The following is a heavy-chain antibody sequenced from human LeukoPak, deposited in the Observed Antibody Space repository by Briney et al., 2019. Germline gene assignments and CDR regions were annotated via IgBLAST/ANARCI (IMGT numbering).Heavy chain of an antibody. CDR2: IIPILGIA. V-gene: IGHV1-69*04. CDR1: GGTFSSYA. J-gene: IGHJ6*02. D-gene: IGHD4-23*01. Sequence: RASVKVSCKASGGTFSSYAISWVRQAPGQGLEWMGRIIPILGIANYAQKFQGRVTITADKSTSTAYMELSSLRSEDTAVYYCARFPGSGGGKTHPYYGMDVWGQGTTVTVSS. CDR3: ARFPGSGGGKTHPYYGMDV.